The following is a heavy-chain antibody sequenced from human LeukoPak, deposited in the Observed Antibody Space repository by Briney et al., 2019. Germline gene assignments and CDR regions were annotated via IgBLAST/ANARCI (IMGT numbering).Heavy chain of an antibody. CDR2: IYYSGST. J-gene: IGHJ6*02. Sequence: SQTLSLTCTVSGGSISSYYWSWIRQPPGKGLGWIGYIYYSGSTTYNTSLKSRVTISVDTSKIQFSLKLSSVTAADTAVYYCARGSYSSGWQTFYYYYGMDVWGQGTTVTVSS. D-gene: IGHD6-19*01. CDR1: GGSISSYY. CDR3: ARGSYSSGWQTFYYYYGMDV. V-gene: IGHV4-59*08.